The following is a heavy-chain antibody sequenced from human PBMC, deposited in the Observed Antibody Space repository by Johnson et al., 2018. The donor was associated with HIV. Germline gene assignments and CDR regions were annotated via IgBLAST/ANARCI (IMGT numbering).Heavy chain of an antibody. V-gene: IGHV3-30*18. J-gene: IGHJ3*02. CDR3: AKDRYSSSPDAFDI. CDR2: ISYDGSIK. CDR1: GFTVSSNY. D-gene: IGHD6-13*01. Sequence: VQLVESGGGLMQPGGSLRLSCAASGFTVSSNYMSWVRQAPGKGLEWVAVISYDGSIKNYADSVKGRFTISRDNAKNSLYMQMNSLRAEDTAVYYCAKDRYSSSPDAFDIWGQGTMVTVSS.